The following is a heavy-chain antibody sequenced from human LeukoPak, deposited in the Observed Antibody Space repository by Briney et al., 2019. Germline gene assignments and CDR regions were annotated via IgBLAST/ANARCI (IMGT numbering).Heavy chain of an antibody. Sequence: APVKVSCKASGYTFTGYYIHWVRQAPGQGLEWMGRINPNSGGTNYAQKFQGRVTMTRDTSISTAYMELSRLRSDDTAVYYCARENFYYSFDYWGQGTLVTVSS. J-gene: IGHJ4*02. CDR2: INPNSGGT. V-gene: IGHV1-2*06. CDR3: ARENFYYSFDY. D-gene: IGHD4-11*01. CDR1: GYTFTGYY.